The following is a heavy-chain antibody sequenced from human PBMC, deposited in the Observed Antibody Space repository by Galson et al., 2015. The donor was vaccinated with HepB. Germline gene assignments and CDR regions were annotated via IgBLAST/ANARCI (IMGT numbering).Heavy chain of an antibody. D-gene: IGHD5-12*01. CDR1: GFSLSTRGVG. J-gene: IGHJ4*02. V-gene: IGHV2-5*02. CDR2: IYWDDDK. Sequence: PALVKPTQTLTLTCTLSGFSLSTRGVGVGWLRQPPGRALEWLALIYWDDDKRYSPSLENRLIVAKDTSKNQVGLTMANMDPVDTATYYCAHRLGYTNPFDFDYWGQGALVTVSS. CDR3: AHRLGYTNPFDFDY.